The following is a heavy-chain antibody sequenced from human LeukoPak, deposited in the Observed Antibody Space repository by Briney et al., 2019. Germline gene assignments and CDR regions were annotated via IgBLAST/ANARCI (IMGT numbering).Heavy chain of an antibody. CDR3: ARAIPVAGAFDY. CDR1: GGSFSGYY. CDR2: ISHSGIT. D-gene: IGHD6-19*01. J-gene: IGHJ4*02. V-gene: IGHV4-34*01. Sequence: TSETLSLTCAVYGGSFSGYYWSWIRQPPGKGLEWIGEISHSGITNYNPSLKSRVTISVDTSKNQFSLKLSSVTAADTAVYYCARAIPVAGAFDYWGQGALVTVSS.